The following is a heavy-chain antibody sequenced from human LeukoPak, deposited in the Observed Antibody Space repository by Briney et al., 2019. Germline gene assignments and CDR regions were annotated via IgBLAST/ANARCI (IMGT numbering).Heavy chain of an antibody. D-gene: IGHD3-22*01. V-gene: IGHV1-2*02. CDR2: INPNSGGT. CDR1: GYTFTGYY. CDR3: AADPFYDSSGYYRFDY. J-gene: IGHJ4*02. Sequence: ASVKVSCKASGYTFTGYYMHWVRQAPGQGLEWMGWINPNSGGTNYAQKFQGRVTMTRDTSISTAYMELSSLRSEDTAVYYCAADPFYDSSGYYRFDYWGQGTLVTVSS.